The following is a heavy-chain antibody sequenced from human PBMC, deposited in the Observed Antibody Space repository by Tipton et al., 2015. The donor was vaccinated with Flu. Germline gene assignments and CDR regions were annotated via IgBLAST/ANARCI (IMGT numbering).Heavy chain of an antibody. Sequence: TLSLTCSVSADSISSNYWSWIRQSPGKGLEWIGYIYNTWSTNYNPSLKRRVTIAVDTSKNQCSLNLRSVTAADTAVYYCARQDHGLDVWGQGTTVSVS. J-gene: IGHJ6*02. CDR3: ARQDHGLDV. CDR2: IYNTWST. D-gene: IGHD2-8*01. V-gene: IGHV4-59*08. CDR1: ADSISSNY.